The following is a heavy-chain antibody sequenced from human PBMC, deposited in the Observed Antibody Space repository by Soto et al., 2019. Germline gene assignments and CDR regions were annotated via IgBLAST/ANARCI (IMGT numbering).Heavy chain of an antibody. D-gene: IGHD3-9*01. Sequence: QVQLQESGPGLVKPSQTLSLTCTVSGGSISSGGYYWSWIRQHPGKGLEWIGYIYYSGSTYYNPSLESRVTRSVVTSNNRGSLKLSSVTAADTVVYYCARVRGEKYDILTGYYLMGWFDPWGQGTLVTVSS. V-gene: IGHV4-31*03. CDR1: GGSISSGGYY. J-gene: IGHJ5*02. CDR2: IYYSGST. CDR3: ARVRGEKYDILTGYYLMGWFDP.